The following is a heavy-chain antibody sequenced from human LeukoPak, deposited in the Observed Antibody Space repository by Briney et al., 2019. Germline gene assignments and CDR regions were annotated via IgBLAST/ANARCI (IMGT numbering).Heavy chain of an antibody. J-gene: IGHJ4*02. V-gene: IGHV3-7*01. CDR3: VGDPGDY. Sequence: GGSLRLSCTASGFTFSTYWMSWVRQAPGKGLEWVANTREDGSEKYYVDSVKGRFTISRDNAKNSLYLQMNTLRAEDTAVYYCVGDPGDYWGQGTLVNVSS. CDR2: TREDGSEK. CDR1: GFTFSTYW.